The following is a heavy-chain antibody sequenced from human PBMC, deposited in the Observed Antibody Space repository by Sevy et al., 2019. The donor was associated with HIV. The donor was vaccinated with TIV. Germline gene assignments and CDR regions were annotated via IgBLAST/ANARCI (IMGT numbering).Heavy chain of an antibody. CDR1: GGSFSGYY. CDR2: INHSGST. D-gene: IGHD3-22*01. V-gene: IGHV4-34*01. CDR3: ARGAPYYDSSGYFYFDY. Sequence: SETLSLTCAVYGGSFSGYYWSWIRQPPGKGLERIGEINHSGSTKYNPSLKSRVTISVGTSKNQFSLKLSSVTAADTAVYYCARGAPYYDSSGYFYFDYWCQGTLVTVSS. J-gene: IGHJ4*02.